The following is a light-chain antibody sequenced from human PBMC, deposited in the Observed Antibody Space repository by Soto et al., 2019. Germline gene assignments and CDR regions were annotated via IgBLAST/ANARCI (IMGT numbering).Light chain of an antibody. CDR2: GA. CDR1: QSVSSN. CDR3: QQYNNWPPEVT. J-gene: IGKJ4*01. Sequence: EIVMTQSPATLSVSPGERATLSCRASQSVSSNLAWYQQKPGQAPRLLIYGASRATGIPARFSGSGSGTEFTLTISSLQSEDFAVYYCQQYNNWPPEVTFGGATKVDIK. V-gene: IGKV3D-15*01.